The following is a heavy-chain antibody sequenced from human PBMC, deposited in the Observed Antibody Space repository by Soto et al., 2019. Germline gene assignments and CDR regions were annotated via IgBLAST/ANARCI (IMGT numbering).Heavy chain of an antibody. J-gene: IGHJ4*02. D-gene: IGHD1-26*01. CDR1: GASVSSSTYS. V-gene: IGHV4-61*01. Sequence: PSETLSLTCTVSGASVSSSTYSWGWIRQPPGKGLEWIGYIYYSGSTNYNPSLKSRVTISVDTSKNQFSLKLSSVTAADTAVYYCARAWGFYFDFWARGILVTVSS. CDR2: IYYSGST. CDR3: ARAWGFYFDF.